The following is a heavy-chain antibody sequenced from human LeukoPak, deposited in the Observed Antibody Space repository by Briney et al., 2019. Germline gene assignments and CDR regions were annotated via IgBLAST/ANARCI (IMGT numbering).Heavy chain of an antibody. Sequence: ASVKVSCKASGYTFTGYYIRWVRQAPGQGLEWMGWINCNSGGTNYAEKFQGWVTMTRDTSITTAYMELSRLRSDDTAVYYCVRDSSTVSTPYFDSWGQGTPVTVSS. J-gene: IGHJ4*02. CDR1: GYTFTGYY. CDR3: VRDSSTVSTPYFDS. CDR2: INCNSGGT. V-gene: IGHV1-2*04. D-gene: IGHD4-17*01.